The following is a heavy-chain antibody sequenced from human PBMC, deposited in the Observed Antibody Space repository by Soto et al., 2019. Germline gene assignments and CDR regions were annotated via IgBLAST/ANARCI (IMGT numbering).Heavy chain of an antibody. J-gene: IGHJ4*01. CDR1: GFTFNNYA. D-gene: IGHD3-10*01. CDR2: ISGGGDTT. Sequence: EVQLLESGGGLVQPGGSLRLSCAASGFTFNNYAMTWVRQAPGNGLEWVSAISGGGDTTSYADSVKGRFTVSRAGSMNTLYLQMRSLRADDTAIYYCAKGRGGSGSLTHRVDVWCHGTLVIFSS. V-gene: IGHV3-23*01. CDR3: AKGRGGSGSLTHRVDV.